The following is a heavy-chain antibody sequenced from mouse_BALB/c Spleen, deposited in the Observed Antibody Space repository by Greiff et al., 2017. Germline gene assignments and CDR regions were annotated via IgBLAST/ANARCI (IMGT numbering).Heavy chain of an antibody. J-gene: IGHJ4*01. CDR1: GFSFSSFG. CDR3: ARGINAMDY. Sequence: DVHLVESGGGLVQPGGSRKLSCAASGFSFSSFGMHWVRQAPEKGLEWVAYISSGSSTIYYADTVKGRFTISRDNPKNTLFLQMTSLRSEDTAMYYCARGINAMDYWGQGTSVTVSS. CDR2: ISSGSSTI. V-gene: IGHV5-17*02.